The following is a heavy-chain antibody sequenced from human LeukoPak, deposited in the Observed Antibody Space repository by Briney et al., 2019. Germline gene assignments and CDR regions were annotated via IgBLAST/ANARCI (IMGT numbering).Heavy chain of an antibody. Sequence: SETLSLTCAVYGGSFSGYYWSWIRQPPGKGLEWIGEINHSESTNYNPSLKSRVTISVDTSKNQFSLKLSSVTAADTAVYYCARGDGSGFYFDYWGQGTLVTVSS. CDR3: ARGDGSGFYFDY. D-gene: IGHD3-10*01. J-gene: IGHJ4*02. V-gene: IGHV4-34*01. CDR2: INHSEST. CDR1: GGSFSGYY.